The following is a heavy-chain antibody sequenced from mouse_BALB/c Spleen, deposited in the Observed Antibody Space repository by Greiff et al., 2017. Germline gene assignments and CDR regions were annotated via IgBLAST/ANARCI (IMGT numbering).Heavy chain of an antibody. J-gene: IGHJ2*01. CDR1: GFTFSSYT. Sequence: EVKLMESGGGLVKPGGSLKLSCAASGFTFSSYTMSWVRQTPEKRLEWVATISSGGSYTYYPDSVKGRFTISRDNAKNTLYLQMSSLKSEDTAMYYCTRDYRYDVGTPLYYFDYWGQGTTLTVSS. V-gene: IGHV5-6-4*01. CDR2: ISSGGSYT. D-gene: IGHD2-14*01. CDR3: TRDYRYDVGTPLYYFDY.